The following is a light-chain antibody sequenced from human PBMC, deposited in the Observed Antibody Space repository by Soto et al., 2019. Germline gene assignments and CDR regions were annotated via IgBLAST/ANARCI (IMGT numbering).Light chain of an antibody. Sequence: QSVLTKPASVSGSPGQSINISCTGTSSDGGSYNLFSWYQQPPGKAPKLMIYEGSKRPSGISHRFAGSKSGNTASLTISRLHAEDETDYYCCSYAGRSTSLYVFGTGTKVTVL. CDR3: CSYAGRSTSLYV. V-gene: IGLV2-23*01. CDR1: SSDGGSYNL. CDR2: EGS. J-gene: IGLJ1*01.